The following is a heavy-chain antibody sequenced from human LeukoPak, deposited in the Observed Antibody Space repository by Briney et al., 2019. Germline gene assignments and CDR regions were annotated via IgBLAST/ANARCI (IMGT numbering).Heavy chain of an antibody. CDR1: GGSISSSSYY. CDR2: IYYSGST. D-gene: IGHD2-2*03. V-gene: IGHV4-39*07. Sequence: SETLSLTCTVSGGSISSSSYYWGWIRQPPGKGLEWIGSIYYSGSTYYSPSLKSRVTISVDTSKNQFSLKLSSVTAADTAVYYCARLLRVGYCSTTTCNWFDPWGQGTLVAVSS. CDR3: ARLLRVGYCSTTTCNWFDP. J-gene: IGHJ5*02.